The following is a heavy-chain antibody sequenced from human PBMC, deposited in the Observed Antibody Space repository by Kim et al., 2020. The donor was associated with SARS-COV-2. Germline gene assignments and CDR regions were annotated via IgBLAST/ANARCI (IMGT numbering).Heavy chain of an antibody. CDR2: TYYRSKWYN. Sequence: SQTLSLTCAISGDRVSIESAAWNWIRQSPSRGLEWLGRTYYRSKWYNDYAESVKSRIMVTADSFQKHSSLQLKSVTPEDTAVYYCARAAVAANGPAHGNWFDSWGQGTLVTVSS. J-gene: IGHJ5*01. D-gene: IGHD6-25*01. CDR1: GDRVSIESAA. V-gene: IGHV6-1*01. CDR3: ARAAVAANGPAHGNWFDS.